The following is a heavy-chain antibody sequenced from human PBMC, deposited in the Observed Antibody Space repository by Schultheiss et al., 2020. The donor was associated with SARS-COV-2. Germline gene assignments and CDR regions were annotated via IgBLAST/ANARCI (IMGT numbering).Heavy chain of an antibody. V-gene: IGHV3-23*01. D-gene: IGHD1-26*01. J-gene: IGHJ4*02. CDR1: GFTFSSYA. CDR3: AKVPTRHGSYYYFDY. Sequence: GGSLRLSCAASGFTFSSYAMSWVRQAPGKGLEWVSAISGSGGSTYYADSVKGRFTISRDNSKNTLYLQMNSLRAEDTAVYYCAKVPTRHGSYYYFDYWGQGTLVTVSS. CDR2: ISGSGGST.